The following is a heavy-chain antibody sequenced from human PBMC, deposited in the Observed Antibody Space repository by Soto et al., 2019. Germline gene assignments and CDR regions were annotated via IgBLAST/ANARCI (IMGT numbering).Heavy chain of an antibody. CDR2: ISSSSSTI. Sequence: EVQLVESGGGLVQPGGSLRLSFAASGFTFSSYSMNWVRQAPGKGLEWVSYISSSSSTIYYADSVKGRFTISRDNAKNSLYLQMNSLRDEDTAVYYCARPEYSSSSYGMDVWGQGTTVTVSS. CDR1: GFTFSSYS. V-gene: IGHV3-48*02. CDR3: ARPEYSSSSYGMDV. J-gene: IGHJ6*02. D-gene: IGHD6-6*01.